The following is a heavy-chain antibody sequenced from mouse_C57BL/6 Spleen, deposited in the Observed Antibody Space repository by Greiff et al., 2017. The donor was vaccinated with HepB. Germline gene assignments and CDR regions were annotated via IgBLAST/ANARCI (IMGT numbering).Heavy chain of an antibody. V-gene: IGHV1-64*01. D-gene: IGHD1-1*01. Sequence: QVQLQQSGAELVKPGASVKLSCKASGYTFTSYWMHWVKQRPGQGLEWIGMIHPNSGSTNYNEKFKSKATLTVDKSSSTAYMQLSSLTSEDSAVYYCAGYLSSPFAYWGQGTLVTVSA. CDR2: IHPNSGST. J-gene: IGHJ3*01. CDR3: AGYLSSPFAY. CDR1: GYTFTSYW.